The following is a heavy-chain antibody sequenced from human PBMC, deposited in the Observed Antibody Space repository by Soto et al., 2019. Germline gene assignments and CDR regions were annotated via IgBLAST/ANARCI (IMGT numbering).Heavy chain of an antibody. CDR2: IIPMTGTP. V-gene: IGHV1-69*01. D-gene: IGHD2-2*01. CDR3: ARGPILPGATSWLDP. J-gene: IGHJ5*02. CDR1: GGIFSSFS. Sequence: QVQLVQSGAEVKTPGSSVEVSCKASGGIFSSFSITWVRQVPGHGLEWMGGIIPMTGTPNYAEKFQGRLTLTADASTRTAYWVLSRLKSEDTAVYYCARGPILPGATSWLDPWGQGTVVIVSS.